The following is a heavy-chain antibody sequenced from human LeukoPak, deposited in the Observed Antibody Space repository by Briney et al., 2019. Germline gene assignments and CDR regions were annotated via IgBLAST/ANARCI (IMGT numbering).Heavy chain of an antibody. V-gene: IGHV3-33*01. Sequence: PGMSLRLSCAASGFTLRSYGMHWVRQAPGKGLEWVAVIWHDGDNRQYADSVKGRFTISRDNSKNTLYLQMNSLRAEDTAVDYCARDHGKDAPMDVWGQGTTVTVSS. CDR3: ARDHGKDAPMDV. J-gene: IGHJ6*02. CDR2: IWHDGDNR. CDR1: GFTLRSYG.